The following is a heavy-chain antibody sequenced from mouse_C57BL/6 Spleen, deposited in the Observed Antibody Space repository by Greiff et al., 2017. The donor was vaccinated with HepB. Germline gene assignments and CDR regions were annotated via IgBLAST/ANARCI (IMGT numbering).Heavy chain of an antibody. D-gene: IGHD1-1*01. CDR3: ARIYGSSPAWFAY. CDR2: INPSSGYT. CDR1: GYTFTSYW. V-gene: IGHV1-7*01. Sequence: QVQLKESGAELAKPGASVKLSCKASGYTFTSYWMHWVKQRPGQGLEWIGYINPSSGYTKYNQKFKDKATLTADKSSSTAYMQLSSLTYEDSAVYYCARIYGSSPAWFAYWGQGTLVTVSA. J-gene: IGHJ3*01.